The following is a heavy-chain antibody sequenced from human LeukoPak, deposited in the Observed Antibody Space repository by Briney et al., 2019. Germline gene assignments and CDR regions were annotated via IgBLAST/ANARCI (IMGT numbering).Heavy chain of an antibody. CDR2: INHSGST. J-gene: IGHJ4*02. CDR3: TRLYCSGGSCYDLPDY. V-gene: IGHV4-34*01. D-gene: IGHD2-15*01. CDR1: GGSFSGYY. Sequence: SETLSLTCAVYGGSFSGYYGSWIRRPPGKELELIGEINHSGSTNYNPSLKSRVTISVDTSKNQFSLKLRSVTAADTAVYYCTRLYCSGGSCYDLPDYWGQGTLVTVSS.